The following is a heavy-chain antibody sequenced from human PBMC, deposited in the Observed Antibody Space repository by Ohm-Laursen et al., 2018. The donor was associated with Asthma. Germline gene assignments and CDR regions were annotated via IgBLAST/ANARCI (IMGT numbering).Heavy chain of an antibody. Sequence: SLRLSCAASGFTFSSYSMNWVRQAPGKGLEWVSYISSSSSTIYYADSVKGRFTISRDNAKNSLYLQMNSLRAEDTAVYYCAKLEFHDAFDIWGQGTMVTVSS. CDR2: ISSSSSTI. CDR3: AKLEFHDAFDI. J-gene: IGHJ3*02. V-gene: IGHV3-48*01. CDR1: GFTFSSYS. D-gene: IGHD1-1*01.